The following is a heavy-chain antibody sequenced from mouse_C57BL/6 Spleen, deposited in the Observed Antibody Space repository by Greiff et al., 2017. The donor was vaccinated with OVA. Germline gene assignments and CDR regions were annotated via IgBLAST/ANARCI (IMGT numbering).Heavy chain of an antibody. CDR3: ATSYCSKEDAMDD. CDR1: GYAFSSSW. Sequence: QVQLQQSGPELVKPGASVKISCKASGYAFSSSWMNWVKQRPGKGLEWIGRIYPGDGDTNYNGKFKGKATLTADKSSSTAYMQLSSLTSEDSAVYFFATSYCSKEDAMDDWGKGTTVTVSS. V-gene: IGHV1-82*01. D-gene: IGHD2-5*01. J-gene: IGHJ4*01. CDR2: IYPGDGDT.